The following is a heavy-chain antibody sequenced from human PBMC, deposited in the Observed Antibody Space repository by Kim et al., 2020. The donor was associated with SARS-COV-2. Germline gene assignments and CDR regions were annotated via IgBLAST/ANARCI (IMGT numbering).Heavy chain of an antibody. CDR3: ATDYLFRGSYYYFDS. J-gene: IGHJ4*02. Sequence: AQKFQGRVTMTEDTSTDTAYMELSSLRSEDTAVYYCATDYLFRGSYYYFDSWGQGTLVTVSS. V-gene: IGHV1-24*01. D-gene: IGHD1-26*01.